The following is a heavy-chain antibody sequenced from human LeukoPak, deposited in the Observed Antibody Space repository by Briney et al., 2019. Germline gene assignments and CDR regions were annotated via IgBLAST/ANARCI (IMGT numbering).Heavy chain of an antibody. Sequence: SETLSPTRTVSGGSISSYYWSWIRQPPGKGLEWIGYIYNSGSTNYNPSLKSRVTISVDTSKNQFSLKLSSVTAADTAVYYCARGRDILTGYYPSHMDVWGKGTTVTVSS. V-gene: IGHV4-59*01. CDR3: ARGRDILTGYYPSHMDV. J-gene: IGHJ6*03. CDR2: IYNSGST. D-gene: IGHD3-9*01. CDR1: GGSISSYY.